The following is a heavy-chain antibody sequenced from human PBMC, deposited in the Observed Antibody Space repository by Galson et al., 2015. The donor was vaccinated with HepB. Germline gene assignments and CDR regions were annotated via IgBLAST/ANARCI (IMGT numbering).Heavy chain of an antibody. CDR3: ARDGDYYDSSGYPDY. J-gene: IGHJ4*02. CDR1: GFTFSSYG. Sequence: SLRLSCAASGFTFSSYGMHWVRQAPGKGLEWVAVIWYDGSNKCYADSVKGRFTISRDNSKNTLYLQMNSLRAEDTAVYYCARDGDYYDSSGYPDYWGQGTLVTVSS. V-gene: IGHV3-33*01. CDR2: IWYDGSNK. D-gene: IGHD3-22*01.